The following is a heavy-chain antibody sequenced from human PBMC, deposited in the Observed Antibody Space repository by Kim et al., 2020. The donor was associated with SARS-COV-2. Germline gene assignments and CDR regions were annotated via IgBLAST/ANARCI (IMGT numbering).Heavy chain of an antibody. CDR3: AKSRPLGVITGFDY. J-gene: IGHJ4*02. Sequence: GGSLRLSCAASGFPFNDYGMHCVRQAPGKGLEWVAMISYDGSNRHYGDSVKGRFTISRDNSKNTLYLQMDSLRGEDTAVYYCAKSRPLGVITGFDYWGQG. CDR2: ISYDGSNR. V-gene: IGHV3-30*18. D-gene: IGHD3-22*01. CDR1: GFPFNDYG.